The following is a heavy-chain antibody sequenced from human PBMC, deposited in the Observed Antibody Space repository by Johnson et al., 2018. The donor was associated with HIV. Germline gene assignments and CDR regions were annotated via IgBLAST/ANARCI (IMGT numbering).Heavy chain of an antibody. CDR3: AKVAVPYEDDAFDI. Sequence: EVQLVESGGGLIQPGGSLRLSCAASGFTVSSNYMSWVRQAPGKGLEWVSVIYSGGSTYYADSVKGRFTISRDNSKNTLYLQMDSLRAEDTAVYYCAKVAVPYEDDAFDIWGQGTMVTVSS. J-gene: IGHJ3*02. D-gene: IGHD6-19*01. V-gene: IGHV3-53*01. CDR1: GFTVSSNY. CDR2: IYSGGST.